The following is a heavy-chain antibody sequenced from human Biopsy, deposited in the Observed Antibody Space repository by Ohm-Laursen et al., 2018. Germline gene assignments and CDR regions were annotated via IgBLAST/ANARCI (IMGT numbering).Heavy chain of an antibody. CDR2: FAPENGKT. Sequence: SVKASCKVSGYTLTALSMHWVRQAPGSGLAWMGGFAPENGKTIYAQKFQGRITMTEDTSTDTAYMELSSLRSEDTAVYYCAADINVWNVNYWGQGTQVTVSS. V-gene: IGHV1-24*01. CDR1: GYTLTALS. J-gene: IGHJ4*02. D-gene: IGHD1-1*01. CDR3: AADINVWNVNY.